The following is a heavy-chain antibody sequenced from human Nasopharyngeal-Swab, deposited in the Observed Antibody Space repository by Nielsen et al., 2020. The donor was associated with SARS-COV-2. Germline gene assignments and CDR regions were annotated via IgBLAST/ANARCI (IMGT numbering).Heavy chain of an antibody. CDR1: GFTFSSYA. CDR3: AKGSLWELLDY. D-gene: IGHD1-26*01. Sequence: GESLKISCAASGFTFSSYAMSWVRQAPGKGLEWVSAISGSGGSTYYADSVKGRFTISRDNSKNMLYLQMNSLRAEDTAVYYCAKGSLWELLDYWGQGTLVTVSS. CDR2: ISGSGGST. J-gene: IGHJ4*02. V-gene: IGHV3-23*01.